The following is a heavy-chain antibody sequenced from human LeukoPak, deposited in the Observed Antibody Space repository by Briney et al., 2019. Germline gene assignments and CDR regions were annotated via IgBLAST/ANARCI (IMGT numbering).Heavy chain of an antibody. D-gene: IGHD3-10*01. CDR2: INHSGST. CDR1: GGSFSGYY. CDR3: DY. V-gene: IGHV4-34*01. J-gene: IGHJ4*02. Sequence: SETLSLTCAVYGGSFSGYYWSWIRQPPGKGLEWIGEINHSGSTNYNPSLKSRVTISVDTSTAADTAVYYCARTTMVRGVEIDYWGQGTLVTASS.